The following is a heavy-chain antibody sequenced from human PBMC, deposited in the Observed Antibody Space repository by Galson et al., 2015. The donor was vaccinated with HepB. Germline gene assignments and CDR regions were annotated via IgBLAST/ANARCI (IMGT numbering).Heavy chain of an antibody. CDR2: ISGSSKSI. V-gene: IGHV3-48*04. CDR3: AKGPQTGAFDY. Sequence: SLRLSCAASGFTFSSYSMNWVRQAPGKGLEWVSYISGSSKSIYYADSVKGRFTISRDNAKNSLYLQMNSLRAEDTAVYYCAKGPQTGAFDYWGQGTLVTVSS. D-gene: IGHD7-27*01. J-gene: IGHJ4*02. CDR1: GFTFSSYS.